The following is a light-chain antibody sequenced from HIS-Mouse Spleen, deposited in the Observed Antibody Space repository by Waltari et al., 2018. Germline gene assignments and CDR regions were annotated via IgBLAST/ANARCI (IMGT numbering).Light chain of an antibody. V-gene: IGLV3-10*01. CDR1: ALPNKY. CDR3: YSTDSSGNHRV. CDR2: EDS. J-gene: IGLJ2*01. Sequence: SYALTQPPSVSVSPGPTARITRPGDALPNKYAYWYQQKSGQAPVLVIYEDSKRPSGIPERFSGSSSGTMATLTISGAQVEDEADYYCYSTDSSGNHRVFGGGTKLTVL.